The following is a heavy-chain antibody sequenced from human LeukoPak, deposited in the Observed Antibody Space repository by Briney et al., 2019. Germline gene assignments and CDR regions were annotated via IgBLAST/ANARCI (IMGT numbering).Heavy chain of an antibody. CDR3: ARTRFKYSSSSPGGY. CDR2: IYHSGST. V-gene: IGHV4-4*02. CDR1: GGSISSSNW. D-gene: IGHD6-6*01. Sequence: PSETLSLTCAVSGGSISSSNWWSWVRQPPGKGLEWIGEIYHSGSTNYNPSLKSRVTIPVDKSKNQFSLKLSSVTAADTAVYYCARTRFKYSSSSPGGYWGQGTLVTVSS. J-gene: IGHJ4*02.